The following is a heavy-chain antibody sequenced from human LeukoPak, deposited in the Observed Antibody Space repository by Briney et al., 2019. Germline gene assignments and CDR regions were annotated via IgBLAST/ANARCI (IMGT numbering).Heavy chain of an antibody. V-gene: IGHV3-48*04. CDR3: ARSSGYAFDI. Sequence: GGCLRVSCAAAGFTFSSSAMSWGRQGPGEGRGWVSYISGSSTNTNYADSVKGRFTISRDNAKNSLNLQMNSLRAEDTAVYHCARSSGYAFDIWGQGTMVTVS. D-gene: IGHD3-10*01. CDR1: GFTFSSSA. CDR2: ISGSSTNT. J-gene: IGHJ3*02.